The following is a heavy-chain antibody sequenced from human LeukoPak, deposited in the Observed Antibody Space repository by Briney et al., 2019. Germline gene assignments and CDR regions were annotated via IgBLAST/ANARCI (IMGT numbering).Heavy chain of an antibody. Sequence: GVLRLSCTASGFTFGDYAVNWVRQAPGKGLEWVGFIETKVSGGTAEYAASVKGRFTISRDDSRAIAYMQINNLKTEDTAVYYCSRQQLKAFDIWGQGTMVTVSP. CDR2: IETKVSGGTA. D-gene: IGHD6-13*01. J-gene: IGHJ3*02. CDR3: SRQQLKAFDI. V-gene: IGHV3-49*04. CDR1: GFTFGDYA.